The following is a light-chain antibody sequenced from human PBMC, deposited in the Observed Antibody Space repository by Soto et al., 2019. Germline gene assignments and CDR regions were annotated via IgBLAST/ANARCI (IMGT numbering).Light chain of an antibody. CDR1: QSVSSY. V-gene: IGKV3-11*01. CDR2: DAS. J-gene: IGKJ5*01. CDR3: QQRSNWPPIT. Sequence: EVVFTQSPATLSFSPGERATLSCRGSQSVSSYLAWYQQKPGQAPRLLIYDASNRATGIPARFSGSGSGTDFTLTISSLEPEDFAVYYCQQRSNWPPITFGQGTRLEIK.